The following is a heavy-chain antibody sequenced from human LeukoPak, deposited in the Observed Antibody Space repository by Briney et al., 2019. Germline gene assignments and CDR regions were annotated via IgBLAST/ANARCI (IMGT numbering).Heavy chain of an antibody. Sequence: PSQTLSLTCAVSGGSISSGGYSWSWIRQPPGKGLEWIGYIYHSGSTYYNPSLKSRVTISVDTSKNQCSLKLTSVSAADTAVYYCARLKLGAYFDLWGRGTLVTVSS. CDR3: ARLKLGAYFDL. D-gene: IGHD3-16*01. CDR1: GGSISSGGYS. J-gene: IGHJ2*01. V-gene: IGHV4-30-2*01. CDR2: IYHSGST.